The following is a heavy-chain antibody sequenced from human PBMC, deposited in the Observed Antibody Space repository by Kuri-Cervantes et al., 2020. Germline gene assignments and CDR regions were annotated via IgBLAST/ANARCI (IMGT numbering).Heavy chain of an antibody. CDR2: ITGSGGAT. J-gene: IGHJ4*02. V-gene: IGHV3-23*01. D-gene: IGHD6-13*01. CDR1: GFTFGSYA. CDR3: AKGSSTSRPYYFDY. Sequence: GGSLRLSCAASGFTFGSYAMSWVRQAPGKGLEWVSAITGSGGATYHADSVKGRFTISRDNSQNTLYLQVNGLRAEDTAVYYCAKGSSTSRPYYFDYWGQGTLVTVSS.